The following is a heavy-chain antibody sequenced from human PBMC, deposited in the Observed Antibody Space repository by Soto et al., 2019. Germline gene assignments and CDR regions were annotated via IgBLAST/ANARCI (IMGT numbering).Heavy chain of an antibody. Sequence: EVQLVESGGGLVQPGGSLRLSCAASGFTFSSYAMHWVRQAPGKGLEYVSVISSNGGNTYYANSVKGRFTISRDNSKNTLYLQMGSLRTEDMAVYYCATSKGGSCIVGRLDYWGQGTPVTVSS. V-gene: IGHV3-64*01. CDR1: GFTFSSYA. CDR2: ISSNGGNT. J-gene: IGHJ4*02. CDR3: ATSKGGSCIVGRLDY. D-gene: IGHD2-8*02.